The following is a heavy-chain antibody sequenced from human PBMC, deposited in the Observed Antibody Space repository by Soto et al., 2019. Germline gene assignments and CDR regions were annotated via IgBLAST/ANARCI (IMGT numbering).Heavy chain of an antibody. D-gene: IGHD1-1*01. V-gene: IGHV3-74*01. Sequence: GGSLSLSCDASGFTFSGYGMHWVRQAPGKGLVWVSRIYCDGSSANYADSVKGRFTISRDNAKNTLYLQMNSLRAEDAAVYYCARETYRTFYFDNWGQGALVTVSS. CDR1: GFTFSGYG. CDR2: IYCDGSSA. J-gene: IGHJ4*02. CDR3: ARETYRTFYFDN.